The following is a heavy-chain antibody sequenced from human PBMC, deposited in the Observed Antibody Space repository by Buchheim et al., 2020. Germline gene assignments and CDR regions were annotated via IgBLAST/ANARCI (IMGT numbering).Heavy chain of an antibody. D-gene: IGHD3-22*01. CDR1: GGSIDSRNYY. J-gene: IGHJ4*02. CDR3: ARDPYYYDNSGYKYFFDY. Sequence: QLQLQESGLGLVKPSETLSLTCTVSGGSIDSRNYYWGWIRQPPGEGLEWIGTICSTGTTYYNPSLKSRVTISVDTSKNQFSLKLSSVTAADTAVYYCARDPYYYDNSGYKYFFDYWGQGIL. CDR2: ICSTGTT. V-gene: IGHV4-39*07.